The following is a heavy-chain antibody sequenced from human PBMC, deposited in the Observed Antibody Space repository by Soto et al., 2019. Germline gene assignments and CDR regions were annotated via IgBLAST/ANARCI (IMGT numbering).Heavy chain of an antibody. V-gene: IGHV3-23*01. CDR3: AKGFIVVVTVLRPDDAFDV. J-gene: IGHJ3*01. Sequence: SCKASGGTFSSYGINWVRQAPGKGLEWVSGISGGGGSTYYADSVKGRFTVTRDPSKNTVFLEMNNLRAEDTAVYYCAKGFIVVVTVLRPDDAFDVWGQGTLVTVSS. CDR2: ISGGGGST. CDR1: GGTFSSYG. D-gene: IGHD2-21*02.